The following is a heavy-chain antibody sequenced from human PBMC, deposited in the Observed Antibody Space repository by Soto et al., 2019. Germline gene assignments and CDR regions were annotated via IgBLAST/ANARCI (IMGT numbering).Heavy chain of an antibody. CDR2: IWYDGSNK. CDR1: GFTFSSYG. CDR3: ARDGLKQLARLNGMDV. Sequence: QVQLVESGGGVVQPGRSLRLSCAASGFTFSSYGMHWVRQAPGKGLEWVAVIWYDGSNKYYADSVKGRFTISRDNSKNTLYLQMNSLRAEDTAVYYCARDGLKQLARLNGMDVWGQGTTVTVSS. D-gene: IGHD6-6*01. V-gene: IGHV3-33*01. J-gene: IGHJ6*02.